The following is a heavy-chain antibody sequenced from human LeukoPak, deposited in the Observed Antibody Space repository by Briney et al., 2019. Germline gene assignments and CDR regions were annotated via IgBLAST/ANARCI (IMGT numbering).Heavy chain of an antibody. V-gene: IGHV4-34*01. CDR1: GGSFSGYS. Sequence: SETLSLTCAVYGGSFSGYSWSWIRQPPGKGLEWIAEINHSGGTNYNPSLKSRVTISVDTSKNQFSLKLSSVTAADTAVYYCARGLRYYYGSGSYLDYWGQGTLVTVSS. D-gene: IGHD3-10*01. J-gene: IGHJ4*02. CDR2: INHSGGT. CDR3: ARGLRYYYGSGSYLDY.